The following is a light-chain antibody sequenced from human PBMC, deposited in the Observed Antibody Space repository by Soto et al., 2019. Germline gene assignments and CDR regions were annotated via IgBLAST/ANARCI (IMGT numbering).Light chain of an antibody. CDR2: AAS. Sequence: DIELTQSPVSLSASVGDRVSITCRASETISTFLNWDQQKPGKAHKPLIYAASSSQSGVPSRFSGSASGTDLTLTISSLQPEDFAVYYCQQYNNWPSWTFGQGTKVDIK. V-gene: IGKV1-39*01. CDR3: QQYNNWPSWT. J-gene: IGKJ1*01. CDR1: ETISTF.